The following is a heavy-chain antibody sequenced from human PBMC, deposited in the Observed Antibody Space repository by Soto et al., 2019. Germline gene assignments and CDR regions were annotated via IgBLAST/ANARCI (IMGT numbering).Heavy chain of an antibody. Sequence: SETLSLTCTVSGGSISSSSYYWGWIRQPPGKGLEWIGSIYYSGSTYYNPSLKSRVTISVDTSKNQFSLKLSSVTAADTAVYYCARQKRGGELAKYNWFDPWGQGTLVTVSS. D-gene: IGHD1-26*01. V-gene: IGHV4-39*01. CDR2: IYYSGST. CDR3: ARQKRGGELAKYNWFDP. J-gene: IGHJ5*02. CDR1: GGSISSSSYY.